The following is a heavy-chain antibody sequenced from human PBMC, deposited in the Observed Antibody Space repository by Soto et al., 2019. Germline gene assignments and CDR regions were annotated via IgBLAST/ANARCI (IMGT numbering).Heavy chain of an antibody. CDR2: INAGNGKT. Sequence: ASVKVSCKASGYTFTSYAIHWVRQAPGQRLEWMGWINAGNGKTKYSQKFQDRVTITRDTSATTAYMELSSLTSEDTAVYYCARAGDDCSTTSCYMIDYWGQGTLVTVSS. D-gene: IGHD2-2*02. J-gene: IGHJ4*02. V-gene: IGHV1-3*01. CDR3: ARAGDDCSTTSCYMIDY. CDR1: GYTFTSYA.